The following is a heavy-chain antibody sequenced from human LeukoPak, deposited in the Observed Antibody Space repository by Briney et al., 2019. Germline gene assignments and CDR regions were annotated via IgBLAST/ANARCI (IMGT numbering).Heavy chain of an antibody. D-gene: IGHD6-13*01. J-gene: IGHJ4*02. CDR1: GFTFSSYW. CDR3: ARGPIAAAGYYYFDY. V-gene: IGHV3-7*04. Sequence: GGSLRLSCAASGFTFSSYWMSWVRQAPGKGLEWVANIKQDGSEKYYVDSVKGRFTISRDNAKNSLYLQMNSLRAEDTAVYYCARGPIAAAGYYYFDYWGQGTQVTVSS. CDR2: IKQDGSEK.